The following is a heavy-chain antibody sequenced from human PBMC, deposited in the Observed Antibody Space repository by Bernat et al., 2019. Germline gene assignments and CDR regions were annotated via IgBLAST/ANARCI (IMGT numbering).Heavy chain of an antibody. CDR3: ARDVRVWEYSSSRPVGGGLDY. Sequence: QVQLVQSGAEVKKPGSSVKVSCKASGGTFSSYAISWVRQAPGQGLEWMGGIIPIFGTANYAQKFQGRVTITADKSTSTAYMELSSLRSEDTAVYYCARDVRVWEYSSSRPVGGGLDYWGQGTLVTVSS. CDR1: GGTFSSYA. V-gene: IGHV1-69*06. D-gene: IGHD6-6*01. CDR2: IIPIFGTA. J-gene: IGHJ4*02.